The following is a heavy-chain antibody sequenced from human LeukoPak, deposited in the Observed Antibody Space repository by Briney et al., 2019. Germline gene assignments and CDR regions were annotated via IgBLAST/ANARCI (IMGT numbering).Heavy chain of an antibody. CDR3: AREGGRRAFDS. V-gene: IGHV1-69*05. CDR2: IIPIFGTA. CDR1: GGTFSSYA. Sequence: GASVKVSCKASGGTFSSYAISWVRQAPGQGLEWMGGIIPIFGTANYAQKFQGRVTITTDESTSAAYMELSSLRSEDTAVYYCAREGGRRAFDSSGQGTLVSVSS. J-gene: IGHJ4*02. D-gene: IGHD3-16*01.